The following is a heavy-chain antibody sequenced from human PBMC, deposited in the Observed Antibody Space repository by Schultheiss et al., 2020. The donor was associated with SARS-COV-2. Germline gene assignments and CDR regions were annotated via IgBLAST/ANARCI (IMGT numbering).Heavy chain of an antibody. CDR1: GFTFSSYA. Sequence: GGSLRLSCAASGFTFSSYAIHWVRQAPGKGLEWVGRIKSKTDGGTTDYAAPVKGRFTISRDDSKNTLYLQMNSLKTEDTAVYYCTTLYSSGWYDYYYYGMDVWGQGTTVTVSS. CDR3: TTLYSSGWYDYYYYGMDV. D-gene: IGHD6-19*01. J-gene: IGHJ6*02. V-gene: IGHV3-15*01. CDR2: IKSKTDGGTT.